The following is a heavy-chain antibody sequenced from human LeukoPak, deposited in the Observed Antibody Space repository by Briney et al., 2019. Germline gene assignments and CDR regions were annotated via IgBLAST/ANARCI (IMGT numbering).Heavy chain of an antibody. CDR3: AKVPGKGYCSSTSCRNDY. J-gene: IGHJ4*02. CDR1: GFTFSSYW. Sequence: PGGSLRLSCAASGFTFSSYWMHWVRQAPGKGLVWVSRINSDGSSTSCADSVKGRFAISRDNAKNTLYLQMNSLRAEDTAVYYCAKVPGKGYCSSTSCRNDYWGQGTLVTVSS. CDR2: INSDGSST. V-gene: IGHV3-74*01. D-gene: IGHD2-2*01.